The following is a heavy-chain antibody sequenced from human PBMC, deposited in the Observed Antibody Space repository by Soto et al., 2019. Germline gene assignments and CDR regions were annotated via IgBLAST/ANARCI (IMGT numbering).Heavy chain of an antibody. CDR2: INPNSGGT. CDR3: ARDAGGDEAPMYY. Sequence: QVQLVQSGAEVKKPGASVKVSCKASGYTFTGYYMHWVRPAPGQGLEWMGWINPNSGGTNYAQKFQGWVTMTRDTSISTASLVLSRLRSDDTAVYYCARDAGGDEAPMYYWGQVTLVTVSS. V-gene: IGHV1-2*04. CDR1: GYTFTGYY. D-gene: IGHD1-26*01. J-gene: IGHJ4*02.